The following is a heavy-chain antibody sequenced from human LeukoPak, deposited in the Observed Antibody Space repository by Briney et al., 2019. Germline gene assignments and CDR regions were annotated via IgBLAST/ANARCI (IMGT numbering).Heavy chain of an antibody. CDR3: AKDFDNIVVVPAAGGNYYTDV. CDR2: IRYDGSNK. J-gene: IGHJ6*03. D-gene: IGHD2-2*01. Sequence: PSETLSLTCTVSDGSISSSVYYWGRIRQPPGKGLEWVAFIRYDGSNKYYADSVKGRFTISRDNSKNTLYLQMNSLRAEDTAVYYCAKDFDNIVVVPAAGGNYYTDVWGKGTTVTVSS. V-gene: IGHV3-30*02. CDR1: DGSISSSV.